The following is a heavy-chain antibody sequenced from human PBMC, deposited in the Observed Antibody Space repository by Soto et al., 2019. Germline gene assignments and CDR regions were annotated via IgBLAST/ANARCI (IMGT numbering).Heavy chain of an antibody. D-gene: IGHD1-20*01. Sequence: GGSLRLSCPAPEFTFDKYYMTWVRQAPGKGPDWVAIIQPDGGAQYDVDSVQGRFTISRDYANNSLYLQINSLRAEDTAVYFCARGNWNYYYGCDVSGQENTVTVSS. V-gene: IGHV3-7*01. J-gene: IGHJ6*02. CDR2: IQPDGGAQ. CDR1: EFTFDKYY. CDR3: ARGNWNYYYGCDV.